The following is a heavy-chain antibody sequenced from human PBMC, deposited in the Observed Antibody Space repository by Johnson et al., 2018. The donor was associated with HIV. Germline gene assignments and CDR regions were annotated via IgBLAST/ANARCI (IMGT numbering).Heavy chain of an antibody. CDR2: IYSGGST. J-gene: IGHJ3*02. V-gene: IGHV3-53*01. Sequence: EVQLVESGGGLIQPGGSLRLSCAASGFTVSSNYMSWVRQAPGKGLEWVSVIYSGGSTYYADSVKGRFTISRDNSKNTMYLQMNSLNAEDQAVYYCARGGNRYYNFWSGYYRDAFDIWGQGTMVTVSS. CDR3: ARGGNRYYNFWSGYYRDAFDI. CDR1: GFTVSSNY. D-gene: IGHD3-3*01.